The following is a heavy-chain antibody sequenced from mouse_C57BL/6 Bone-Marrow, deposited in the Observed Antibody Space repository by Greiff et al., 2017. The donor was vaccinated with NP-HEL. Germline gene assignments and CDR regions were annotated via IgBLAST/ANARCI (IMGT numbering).Heavy chain of an antibody. CDR1: GFTFSSYA. Sequence: EVQGVESGGGLVKPGGSLKLSCAASGFTFSSYAMSWVRQTPEKRLEWVATISDGGSYTYYPDNVKGRFTISRDNAKNNLYLQMSHLKSEDTAMYYCARDEALRAMDYWGQGTSVTVSS. CDR3: ARDEALRAMDY. V-gene: IGHV5-4*01. CDR2: ISDGGSYT. D-gene: IGHD3-2*02. J-gene: IGHJ4*01.